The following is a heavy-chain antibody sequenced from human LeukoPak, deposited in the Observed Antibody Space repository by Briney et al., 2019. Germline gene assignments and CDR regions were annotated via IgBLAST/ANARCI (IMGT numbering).Heavy chain of an antibody. V-gene: IGHV3-48*04. D-gene: IGHD3-22*01. CDR1: GFTFSTYG. CDR2: ISSSGSTI. Sequence: PGGSLRLSCAASGFTFSTYGMHWVRQAPGKGLEWVSYISSSGSTIYYADSVKGRLTISRDNAKNSLYLQMNSLRAEDTAVYYCARETEYYDSSGPVFDYWGQGTLVTVSS. CDR3: ARETEYYDSSGPVFDY. J-gene: IGHJ4*02.